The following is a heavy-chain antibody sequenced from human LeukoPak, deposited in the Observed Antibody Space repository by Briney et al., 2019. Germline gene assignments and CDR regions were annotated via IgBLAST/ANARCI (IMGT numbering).Heavy chain of an antibody. Sequence: PGGSLRLSCAASGFTFSSYWMSWVRQAPGKGLEWVSAISGSGGSTYYADSVKGRFTISRDNSKNTLSLQMNSLRAEDTAVYYCAKMAYYYDSSGYDDAFDIWGQGTMVTVSS. CDR3: AKMAYYYDSSGYDDAFDI. CDR1: GFTFSSYW. V-gene: IGHV3-23*01. J-gene: IGHJ3*02. CDR2: ISGSGGST. D-gene: IGHD3-22*01.